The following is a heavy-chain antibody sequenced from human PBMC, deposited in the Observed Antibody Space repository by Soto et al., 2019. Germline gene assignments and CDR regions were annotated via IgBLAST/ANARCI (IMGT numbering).Heavy chain of an antibody. Sequence: GGSLRLSCAASGFTFSRYGMNWLRQAPGKGLEWVASIRRSTSYVYYADSVKGRFSTSRDNAKNILYLEMYALRTEDTAVYYCARDPSEGRVGNWFESWGQGTLVTVSS. V-gene: IGHV3-21*06. D-gene: IGHD2-2*01. CDR3: ARDPSEGRVGNWFES. CDR1: GFTFSRYG. J-gene: IGHJ5*01. CDR2: IRRSTSYV.